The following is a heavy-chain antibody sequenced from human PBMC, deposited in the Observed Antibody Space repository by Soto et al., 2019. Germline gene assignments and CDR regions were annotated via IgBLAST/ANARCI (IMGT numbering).Heavy chain of an antibody. D-gene: IGHD3-10*01. CDR2: INPSGGST. V-gene: IGHV1-46*01. Sequence: ASVKVSCKASGYTFTSYYMHWVRQAPGQGLEWMGIINPSGGSTSYAQKFQGRVTLTRDTSTSTVYMELSSLRSEDTAVYYCARILYYIAGLHSDGAPFDYWGRGSLFTVSS. J-gene: IGHJ4*02. CDR3: ARILYYIAGLHSDGAPFDY. CDR1: GYTFTSYY.